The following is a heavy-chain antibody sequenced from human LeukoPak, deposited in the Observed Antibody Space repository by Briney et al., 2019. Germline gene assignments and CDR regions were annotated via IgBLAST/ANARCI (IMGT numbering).Heavy chain of an antibody. Sequence: GGSLRLSCAASGFTFSSSAMSWVRQAPGKGLEWVSAISNNGGYTYYADSVQGRFTIFRDNSKSTLCLQMNSLRAEDTAVYYCAKQLGYCSDGSCYFPYWGQGTLVTVSS. CDR3: AKQLGYCSDGSCYFPY. V-gene: IGHV3-23*01. D-gene: IGHD2-15*01. J-gene: IGHJ4*02. CDR2: ISNNGGYT. CDR1: GFTFSSSA.